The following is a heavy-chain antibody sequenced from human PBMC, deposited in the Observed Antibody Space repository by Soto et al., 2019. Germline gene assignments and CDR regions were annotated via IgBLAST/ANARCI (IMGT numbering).Heavy chain of an antibody. CDR3: ARDSKRLGIAAAGPLYD. D-gene: IGHD6-13*01. J-gene: IGHJ3*01. CDR1: GYTFTSYG. CDR2: ISAYNGNT. V-gene: IGHV1-18*01. Sequence: ASVKVSCKASGYTFTSYGISWVRQAPGQGLEWMGWISAYNGNTNYAQKLQGRVTMTTDTSTSTTYMELRSLRSDDTAVYYCARDSKRLGIAAAGPLYDWGQGTMVTVSS.